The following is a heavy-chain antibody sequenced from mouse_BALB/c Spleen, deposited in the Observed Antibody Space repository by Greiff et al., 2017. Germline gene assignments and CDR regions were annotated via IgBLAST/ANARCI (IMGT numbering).Heavy chain of an antibody. CDR3: ARQGYRYDFAY. J-gene: IGHJ3*01. D-gene: IGHD2-14*01. V-gene: IGHV5-12-2*01. Sequence: DVKLVESGGGLVQPGGSLKLSCAASGFTFSSYTMSWVRQTPEKRLEWVAYISNGGGSTYYPDTVKGRFTISRDNAKNTLYLQMSSLKSEDTAMYYCARQGYRYDFAYWGQGTLVTVSA. CDR1: GFTFSSYT. CDR2: ISNGGGST.